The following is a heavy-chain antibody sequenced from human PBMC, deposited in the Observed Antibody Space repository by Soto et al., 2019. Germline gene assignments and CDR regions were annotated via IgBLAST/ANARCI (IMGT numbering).Heavy chain of an antibody. CDR1: GGTFSSYA. J-gene: IGHJ4*02. D-gene: IGHD6-19*01. CDR2: IIPIFGTA. V-gene: IGHV1-69*06. CDR3: ARAPSRKQWLIN. Sequence: GSSVKVSCKASGGTFSSYAISWVRQAPGQGLEWMGGIIPIFGTANYAQKFQGRVTITADKSTSTAYMELSSLRSEDTAVYYCARAPSRKQWLINWGQGTLVTVSS.